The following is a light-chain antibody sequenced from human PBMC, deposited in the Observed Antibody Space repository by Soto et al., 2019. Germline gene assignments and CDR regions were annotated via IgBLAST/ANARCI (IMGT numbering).Light chain of an antibody. Sequence: IVLTQSPGTLSLSPGERATLSCRASQTGSNSYLAWYQQKSGQAPRLLIYGVSTRATGIPDRFSGSGSGTDFNLNISRVEPEDFAMYYCQQYGRSKRWTFGQGTKVDIK. CDR1: QTGSNSY. J-gene: IGKJ1*01. V-gene: IGKV3-20*01. CDR2: GVS. CDR3: QQYGRSKRWT.